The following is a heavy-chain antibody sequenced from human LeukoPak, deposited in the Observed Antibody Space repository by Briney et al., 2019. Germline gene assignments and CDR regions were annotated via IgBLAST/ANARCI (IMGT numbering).Heavy chain of an antibody. CDR3: ATHPRANSGYDLSDF. V-gene: IGHV4-39*01. D-gene: IGHD5-12*01. J-gene: IGHJ4*02. CDR2: FYYGEST. CDR1: GGSISSSSFY. Sequence: SETLSLTCTVAGGSISSSSFYWGWFRQPPGKGLEWVGSFYYGESTNYNPSLTSRVTISVDTSKNQFSLRLSSVTAADTAMYYCATHPRANSGYDLSDFWGQGTLVTVSS.